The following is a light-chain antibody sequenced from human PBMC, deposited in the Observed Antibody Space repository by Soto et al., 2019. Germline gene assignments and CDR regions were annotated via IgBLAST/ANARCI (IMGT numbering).Light chain of an antibody. CDR1: QSLLHSNGYNY. CDR3: RQALQTPGT. J-gene: IGKJ1*01. CDR2: LGS. Sequence: DIVMTQSPLSLPVTPGEPASISCRSSQSLLHSNGYNYLDWYLQKPGQSPQLLIYLGSNRASGVTDRFSGSGSGTDFTLKISRVEAEDVGVYYCRQALQTPGTFGQGTKVEIK. V-gene: IGKV2-28*01.